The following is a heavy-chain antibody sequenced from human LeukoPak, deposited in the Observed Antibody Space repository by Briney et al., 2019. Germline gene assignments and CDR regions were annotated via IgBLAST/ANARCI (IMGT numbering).Heavy chain of an antibody. D-gene: IGHD4-23*01. CDR2: IYSSGTT. V-gene: IGHV4-4*08. Sequence: SETLSLTCTVSGGSISGYYWSWIRQPPGKGLEWIGYIYSSGTTNYNSSLKSRVTISIDTSKNQFSLKLSSVTAADTAVYYCARARWHGKFDYWGQGTLVTVSS. CDR3: ARARWHGKFDY. CDR1: GGSISGYY. J-gene: IGHJ4*02.